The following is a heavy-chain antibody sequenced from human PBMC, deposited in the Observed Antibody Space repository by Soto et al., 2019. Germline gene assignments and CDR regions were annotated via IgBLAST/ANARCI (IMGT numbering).Heavy chain of an antibody. Sequence: SETLSLTCTVSGGSVSSGSYYWSWIRQPPGKGLEWIGYIYYSGSTNYNPSLKSRVTISVDTSKNQFSLKLSSVTAADTAVYYCAREAGIPRGGRFDPWGQGTLVTVSS. V-gene: IGHV4-61*01. CDR1: GGSVSSGSYY. CDR2: IYYSGST. D-gene: IGHD2-15*01. CDR3: AREAGIPRGGRFDP. J-gene: IGHJ5*02.